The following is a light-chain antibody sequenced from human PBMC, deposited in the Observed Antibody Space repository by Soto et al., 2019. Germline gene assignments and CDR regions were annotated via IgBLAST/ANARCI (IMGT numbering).Light chain of an antibody. Sequence: IVMPQSPATLSVSPGERATLSCRASQCVSSNLAWYQHKPGQAPRLLLYGASTRATGIPARCSGSGSGTEFTLTISSLQSEDFTVYYCQQYNNWPTFGQGTKVDI. CDR3: QQYNNWPT. CDR2: GAS. V-gene: IGKV3-15*01. CDR1: QCVSSN. J-gene: IGKJ1*01.